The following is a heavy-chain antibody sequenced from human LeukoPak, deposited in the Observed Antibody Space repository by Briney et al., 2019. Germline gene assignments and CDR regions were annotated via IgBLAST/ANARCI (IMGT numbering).Heavy chain of an antibody. Sequence: SETLSLTCTVSGGSISSGGYYWSWIRQHPGKGLEWIGYIYYGGSTYYNPSLKSRVTISVDTSKNQFSLKLSSVTAADTAMYYCARQFYHDSSGADYWGQGALVTVSS. CDR3: ARQFYHDSSGADY. J-gene: IGHJ4*02. CDR1: GGSISSGGYY. D-gene: IGHD3-22*01. CDR2: IYYGGST. V-gene: IGHV4-31*03.